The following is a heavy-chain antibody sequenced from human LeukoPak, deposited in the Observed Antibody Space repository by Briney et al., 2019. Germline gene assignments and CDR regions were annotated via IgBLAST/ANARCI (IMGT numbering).Heavy chain of an antibody. CDR1: GGSISSHY. D-gene: IGHD3-22*01. Sequence: SETLSLTCTVSGGSISSHYWSWIRQPPGKGLEWIGEINHSGGTNYNPSLKSRVTISVDTSKNQFSLKLSSVTAADTAVYYCARKRITMIVALAGYFDLWGRGTLVTVSS. CDR2: INHSGGT. V-gene: IGHV4-34*01. CDR3: ARKRITMIVALAGYFDL. J-gene: IGHJ2*01.